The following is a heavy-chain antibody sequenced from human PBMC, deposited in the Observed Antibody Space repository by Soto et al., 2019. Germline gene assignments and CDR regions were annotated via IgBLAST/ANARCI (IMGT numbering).Heavy chain of an antibody. J-gene: IGHJ4*02. D-gene: IGHD1-7*01. V-gene: IGHV4-59*01. CDR1: GGSISSYY. CDR2: IYYSGST. CDR3: ASNGVASGTTDY. Sequence: QVQLQESGPGLVKPSETLSLTCTVSGGSISSYYWSWIRQPPGKGLEWIGYIYYSGSTNYNPSLKSGVTISVDTSKNQFSLKLSSVTAADTAVYYCASNGVASGTTDYWGQGTLVTVSS.